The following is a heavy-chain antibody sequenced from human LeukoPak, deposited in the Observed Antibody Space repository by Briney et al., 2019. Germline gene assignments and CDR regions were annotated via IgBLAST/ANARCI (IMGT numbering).Heavy chain of an antibody. V-gene: IGHV3-23*01. J-gene: IGHJ4*02. CDR1: GFIFSSYA. CDR2: ISVSDFNT. D-gene: IGHD3-22*01. Sequence: GGSLRLSCAASGFIFSSYAMSWVRQAPGKGLEWVSGISVSDFNTHYADSVKGRFTISRDNSKNTLYLQMNSLRAEDTAVYYCAKDGYYDSSGYSPFDYWGQGTLVTVSS. CDR3: AKDGYYDSSGYSPFDY.